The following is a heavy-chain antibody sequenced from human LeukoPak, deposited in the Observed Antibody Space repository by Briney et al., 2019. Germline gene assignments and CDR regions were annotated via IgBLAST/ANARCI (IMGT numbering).Heavy chain of an antibody. D-gene: IGHD5-12*01. CDR2: INTNARTI. Sequence: PGESLRLSCAASGXTFSSYSMNWVRQAPGKGLEWVSYINTNARTIDYVDSVKGRFTISRDNAQNSLYLQMNSLRVEDTAVYYCARDQSWLPDYWGQGTLVTVSS. CDR3: ARDQSWLPDY. CDR1: GXTFSSYS. V-gene: IGHV3-48*04. J-gene: IGHJ4*02.